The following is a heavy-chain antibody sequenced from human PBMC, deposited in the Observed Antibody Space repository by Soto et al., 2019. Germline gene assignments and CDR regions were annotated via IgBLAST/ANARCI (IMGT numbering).Heavy chain of an antibody. CDR3: ARARMFSGAHHDY. J-gene: IGHJ4*02. CDR2: ITPYNGNA. Sequence: QVELVQSGAEVKKPGASVKVSCKASGYTFTNFGINWVRQAPGQGLEWMGWITPYNGNANYPQKHQDRLTITTDTSTNTAYLELRSLRSDDTAVYFCARARMFSGAHHDYWGQGTRVTVSS. CDR1: GYTFTNFG. D-gene: IGHD1-26*01. V-gene: IGHV1-18*04.